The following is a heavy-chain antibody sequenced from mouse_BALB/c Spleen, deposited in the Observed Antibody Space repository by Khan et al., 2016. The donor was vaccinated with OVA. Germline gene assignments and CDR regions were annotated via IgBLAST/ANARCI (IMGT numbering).Heavy chain of an antibody. CDR2: IYPYNGGT. J-gene: IGHJ2*01. CDR1: GYTFTDYN. V-gene: IGHV1S29*02. D-gene: IGHD2-4*01. Sequence: VQLKQSGPELVKPGASVKISCKASGYTFTDYNMHWVKQSHGQSLEWIGYIYPYNGGTGYNQKFKSKATLTVENSSSTAYMEVRSLTSEDSAVYCCARSRGPGYDYGFDYWGQGTTLTVSS. CDR3: ARSRGPGYDYGFDY.